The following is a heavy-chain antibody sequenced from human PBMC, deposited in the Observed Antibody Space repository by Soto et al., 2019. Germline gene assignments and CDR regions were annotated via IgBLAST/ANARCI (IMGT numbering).Heavy chain of an antibody. J-gene: IGHJ6*02. D-gene: IGHD3-3*01. CDR3: VSDFWSGYNYYYYGMDV. CDR1: GYSFTSHW. V-gene: IGHV5-10-1*01. Sequence: GESLKISCKGSGYSFTSHWISWVRQMPGKGLEWMGRIDPSDSYTNYSPSFQGHVTISADKSISTAYLQWSSLKASDTAVYYCVSDFWSGYNYYYYGMDVWGQGTTVTVSS. CDR2: IDPSDSYT.